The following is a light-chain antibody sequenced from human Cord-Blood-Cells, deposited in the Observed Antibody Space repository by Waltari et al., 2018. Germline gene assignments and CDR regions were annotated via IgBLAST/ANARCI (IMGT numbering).Light chain of an antibody. J-gene: IGKJ4*01. CDR2: DAS. CDR1: QSVSSY. CDR3: QQRSNWPLT. Sequence: EIVLTQSPATLSLSPGERATLSCSASQSVSSYLAWYQQKPGQAPRLLIYDASNRATGIPARFSGSGSGTDFTLTIISLEPEDFAVYYCQQRSNWPLTFGGGTKVEIK. V-gene: IGKV3-11*01.